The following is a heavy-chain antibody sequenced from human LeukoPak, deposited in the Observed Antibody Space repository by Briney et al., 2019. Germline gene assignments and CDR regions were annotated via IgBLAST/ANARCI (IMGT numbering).Heavy chain of an antibody. CDR1: GFTFNTYG. CDR2: IRYDGSDK. Sequence: PGGSLRLSCAASGFTFNTYGMHWVRQAPGKGLEWVAFIRYDGSDKYYADSVKGRFTISRDNSKNTLYLEMNSLRAEDTAVYYCAKFEQKGIVAVPTALYYYYMDVWGKGTTVTVTS. D-gene: IGHD2-2*01. V-gene: IGHV3-30*02. CDR3: AKFEQKGIVAVPTALYYYYMDV. J-gene: IGHJ6*03.